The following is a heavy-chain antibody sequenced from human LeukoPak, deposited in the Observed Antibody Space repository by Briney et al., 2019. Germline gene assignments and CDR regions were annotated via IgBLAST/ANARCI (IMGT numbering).Heavy chain of an antibody. Sequence: GGSLRLSCAASGFTFSRYSMNWVRQAPGKGLEWVSFISSSSSTIHYADSVKGRFTISRDNAKDSLYLQMNSLRDEDTAVYYCARDRSDYSDYFDYWGQGTLVTVSS. D-gene: IGHD4-11*01. J-gene: IGHJ4*02. CDR3: ARDRSDYSDYFDY. CDR1: GFTFSRYS. V-gene: IGHV3-48*02. CDR2: ISSSSSTI.